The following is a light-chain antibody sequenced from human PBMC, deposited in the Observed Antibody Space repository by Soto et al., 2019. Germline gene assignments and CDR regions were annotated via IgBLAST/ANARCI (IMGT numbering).Light chain of an antibody. CDR2: GAS. Sequence: EIVLTQSPGTLSLSPGERATLSCRASQSVSSSYLAWYQQKPGQAPRLLIYGASSRATGIPDRFSGSGSGTHFTLTISRLEPEDFALYYCQQYGSSPLFTFGPGTKVDIK. V-gene: IGKV3-20*01. CDR1: QSVSSSY. CDR3: QQYGSSPLFT. J-gene: IGKJ3*01.